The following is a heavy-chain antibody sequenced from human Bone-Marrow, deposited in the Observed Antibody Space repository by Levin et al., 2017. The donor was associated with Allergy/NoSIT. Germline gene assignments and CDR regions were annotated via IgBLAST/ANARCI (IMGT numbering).Heavy chain of an antibody. J-gene: IGHJ3*02. V-gene: IGHV4-61*02. D-gene: IGHD2-15*01. Sequence: SETLSLTCTVSGGSISSGSYYWSWIRQPAGKGLEWIGRIYTSGSTNYNSSLKSRVTISVDTSKNQFSLKLSSVTAADTAVYYCARDKPPYCSGSSCYLDAFDIWGQGTMVTVSS. CDR2: IYTSGST. CDR3: ARDKPPYCSGSSCYLDAFDI. CDR1: GGSISSGSYY.